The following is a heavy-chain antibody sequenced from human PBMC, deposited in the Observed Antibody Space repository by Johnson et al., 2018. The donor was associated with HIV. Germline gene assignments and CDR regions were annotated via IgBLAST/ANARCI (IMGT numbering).Heavy chain of an antibody. CDR2: INWNDGST. Sequence: VQLVESGGGVVRPGGSLRLSCAASGFTFDDHGMSWVRQAPGKGLEWVSGINWNDGSTGSADSVMGRFTISSDNAKNSLDLQMNSLRAEDTALYYCAREGGSFEYSSSFAFDIWGQGTMVTVSS. CDR3: AREGGSFEYSSSFAFDI. CDR1: GFTFDDHG. D-gene: IGHD6-6*01. J-gene: IGHJ3*02. V-gene: IGHV3-20*04.